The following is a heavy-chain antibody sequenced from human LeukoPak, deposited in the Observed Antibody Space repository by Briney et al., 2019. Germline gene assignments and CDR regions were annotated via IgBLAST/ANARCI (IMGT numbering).Heavy chain of an antibody. CDR2: INHSGST. CDR3: ARVVLDLYND. CDR1: GGSFSGYY. J-gene: IGHJ4*02. Sequence: KPSETLSLTCAVYGGSFSGYYWSWIRQPPGKGLEWIGEINHSGSTNYNPSLKSRVTMSVDTSKNQFSLKLSSVTAADTAVYYCARVVLDLYNDWGQGTLVTVSS. D-gene: IGHD1-1*01. V-gene: IGHV4-34*01.